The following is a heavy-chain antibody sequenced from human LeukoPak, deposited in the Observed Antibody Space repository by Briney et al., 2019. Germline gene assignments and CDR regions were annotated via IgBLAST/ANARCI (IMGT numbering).Heavy chain of an antibody. CDR3: ARETSPNSGNYAY. V-gene: IGHV3-11*06. D-gene: IGHD1-26*01. Sequence: GGSLRLSCAASGSXVSDYYISWIRQTPGKGLEWVSYLSGTTGYTNSADSVKGRFTISRDNARNSLYLQMNSLRAEDTAVYYCARETSPNSGNYAYWGQGTLVTVSS. CDR2: LSGTTGYT. J-gene: IGHJ4*02. CDR1: GSXVSDYY.